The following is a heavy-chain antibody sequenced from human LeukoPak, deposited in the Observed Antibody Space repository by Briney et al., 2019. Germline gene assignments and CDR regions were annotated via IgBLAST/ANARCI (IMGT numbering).Heavy chain of an antibody. Sequence: GGSLRLSCAASGFIFSSYGMHWVRQAPGKGLEWVAFIRYDGSNKYYADSVKGRFTISRDNSKNTLYLQMNSLRAEDTAVYYCAKSAILVVVAATPPYFDYWGQGTLVTVSS. D-gene: IGHD2-15*01. CDR1: GFIFSSYG. CDR3: AKSAILVVVAATPPYFDY. CDR2: IRYDGSNK. V-gene: IGHV3-30*02. J-gene: IGHJ4*02.